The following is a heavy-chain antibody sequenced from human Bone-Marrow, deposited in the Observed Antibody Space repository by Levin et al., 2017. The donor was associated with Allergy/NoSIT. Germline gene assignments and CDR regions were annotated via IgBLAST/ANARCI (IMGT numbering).Heavy chain of an antibody. CDR3: SMDTTTRPRVFDY. CDR2: IYYTGTT. CDR1: GGSLSSYF. D-gene: IGHD1-1*01. Sequence: SQTLSLTCTVSGGSLSSYFWSWVRQPPGKGLEWIGSIYYTGTTNYNPSLKGRVTMSQDTSKSGVSLRLNSVTAAATAVYYCSMDTTTRPRVFDYWGQGTLVTVSS. V-gene: IGHV4-59*03. J-gene: IGHJ4*02.